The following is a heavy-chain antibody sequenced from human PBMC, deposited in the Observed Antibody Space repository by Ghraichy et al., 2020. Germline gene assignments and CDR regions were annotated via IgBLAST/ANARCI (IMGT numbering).Heavy chain of an antibody. V-gene: IGHV4-34*01. CDR1: GGPFSAYY. J-gene: IGHJ5*02. CDR2: INHSGTT. CDR3: ARGPLLYGGNRCFDP. D-gene: IGHD4-23*01. Sequence: SETLSLTCAVYGGPFSAYYWSWIRQPPGKGLEWIGEINHSGTTNYNPSLKSRVTISVDTSKSQFSLKLTSVTAADTAVYYCARGPLLYGGNRCFDPWGQGTLVTVSS.